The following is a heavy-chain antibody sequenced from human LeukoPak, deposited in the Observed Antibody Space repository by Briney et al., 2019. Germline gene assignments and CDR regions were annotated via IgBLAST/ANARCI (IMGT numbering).Heavy chain of an antibody. CDR2: IYYSGST. D-gene: IGHD5-24*01. V-gene: IGHV4-31*03. J-gene: IGHJ5*02. CDR3: ARDRFSLEVSWSDP. Sequence: PSQTLSLTCTVSGGSVSSGGYYWSWIRQHPGKGLEWIGYIYYSGSTYYNPSLKSRVTISVDTSKNQFSLKLSSVTAADTAVYYCARDRFSLEVSWSDPWGQGTLVTVSS. CDR1: GGSVSSGGYY.